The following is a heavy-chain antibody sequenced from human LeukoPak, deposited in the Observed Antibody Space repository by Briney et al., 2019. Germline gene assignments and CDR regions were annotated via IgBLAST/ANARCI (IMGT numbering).Heavy chain of an antibody. Sequence: TSETLSLTCAVYGGSFSGYYWSWIRQPPGKGLEWIGEINHSGSTNYNPSLKSRVTISVDTSKNQFSLKLSSVTAADTAVYYCARRPKGLRFLEWLLYFDYWGQGTLVTVSS. J-gene: IGHJ4*02. D-gene: IGHD3-3*01. CDR1: GGSFSGYY. CDR2: INHSGST. CDR3: ARRPKGLRFLEWLLYFDY. V-gene: IGHV4-34*01.